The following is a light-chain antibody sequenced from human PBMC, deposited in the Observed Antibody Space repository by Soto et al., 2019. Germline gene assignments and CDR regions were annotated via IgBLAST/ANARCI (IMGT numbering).Light chain of an antibody. V-gene: IGLV1-44*01. J-gene: IGLJ2*01. CDR1: SSNIRSNT. CDR2: SNN. Sequence: QAVVTQPPSASGTPGQRVTISCSGSSSNIRSNTVNWYQQLPGTAPKLLIYSNNQRPSGVPDRFSGSKSGTSASLAISGLQSEDEADYYCAAWDASLNGVVFGGGTKLTVL. CDR3: AAWDASLNGVV.